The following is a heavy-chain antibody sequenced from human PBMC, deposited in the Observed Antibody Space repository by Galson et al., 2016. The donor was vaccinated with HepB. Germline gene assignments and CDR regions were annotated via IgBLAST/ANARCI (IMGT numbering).Heavy chain of an antibody. D-gene: IGHD3-16*02. V-gene: IGHV3-30*03. CDR2: ISYDGGNI. CDR1: GLTSSKSG. Sequence: SLRLSCAASGLTSSKSGMHWVRQAPGKGLEWVAVISYDGGNIQYGDSVKGRFTISRDDSKNTLYLQMDSLRAEDTATYFCARRALYGTYPWGFFDCWGHGTVVAVSS. J-gene: IGHJ4*01. CDR3: ARRALYGTYPWGFFDC.